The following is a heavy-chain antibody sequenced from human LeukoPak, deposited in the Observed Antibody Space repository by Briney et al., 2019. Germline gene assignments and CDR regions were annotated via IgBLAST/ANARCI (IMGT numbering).Heavy chain of an antibody. D-gene: IGHD1-26*01. V-gene: IGHV3-7*01. J-gene: IGHJ4*02. CDR3: ARGYSIVGATFDY. Sequence: GGSLRLSCAASGFTFSSYWMSWVRQAPGKGLEWVANIKQDGSEKYYVDSVKGRFTISRDNAKNSLYLRMNSLRAEDTAVYYCARGYSIVGATFDYWGQGTLVTVSS. CDR1: GFTFSSYW. CDR2: IKQDGSEK.